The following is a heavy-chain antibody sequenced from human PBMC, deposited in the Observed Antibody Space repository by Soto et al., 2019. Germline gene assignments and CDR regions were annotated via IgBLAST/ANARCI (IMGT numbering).Heavy chain of an antibody. D-gene: IGHD3-22*01. J-gene: IGHJ5*02. CDR3: TGAYYDVSGYSLDP. CDR2: IYYGGSI. Sequence: PSETLSLTFSVSGGSISSCYWTWIRQPPGKGLEWIGYIYYGGSINYNPSLKSRVIISVDTAKNQFSLRLSSVSAADTAVYYCTGAYYDVSGYSLDPWGQGTSVTVSS. CDR1: GGSISSCY. V-gene: IGHV4-59*01.